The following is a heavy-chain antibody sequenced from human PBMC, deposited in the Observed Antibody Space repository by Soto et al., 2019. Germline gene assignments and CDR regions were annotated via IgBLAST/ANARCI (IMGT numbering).Heavy chain of an antibody. V-gene: IGHV4-59*08. D-gene: IGHD2-15*01. CDR2: IYYSGST. Sequence: SETLSLTCTVSGGSISSYYWSWIRQPPGKGLEWIGYIYYSGSTNYNPSLKSRVTISVDTSKNQFSLKLSSVTAADTAVYYCARPHCSGGSCYHFDYWAREPWSPSPQ. CDR3: ARPHCSGGSCYHFDY. CDR1: GGSISSYY. J-gene: IGHJ4*02.